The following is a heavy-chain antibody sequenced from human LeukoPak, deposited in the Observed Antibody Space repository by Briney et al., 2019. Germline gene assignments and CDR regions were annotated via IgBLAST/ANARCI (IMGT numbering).Heavy chain of an antibody. CDR3: ARGEDDSSGYYYF. V-gene: IGHV4-34*01. CDR2: INHSGST. J-gene: IGHJ4*02. D-gene: IGHD3-22*01. CDR1: GGSFSGYY. Sequence: PSETLSLTCAVYGGSFSGYYWSWIRQPPGKGLEWIGEINHSGSTNYNPSLKSRVTISVDTCKNQFSLKLSSVTAADTAVYYCARGEDDSSGYYYFWGQGTLVTVSS.